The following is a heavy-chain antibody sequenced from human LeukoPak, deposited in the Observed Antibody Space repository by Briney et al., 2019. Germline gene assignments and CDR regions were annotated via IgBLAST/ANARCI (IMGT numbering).Heavy chain of an antibody. Sequence: GGSLRLSCAASGFTFSSYAMHWVRQAPGKGLEWVAVISYDGSNKYYADSVKGRFTISRDNSKNTLYLQMNSLRAEDTAVYYCARQDYYDSSGYSPDYWGQGTLVTVSS. D-gene: IGHD3-22*01. CDR2: ISYDGSNK. CDR3: ARQDYYDSSGYSPDY. CDR1: GFTFSSYA. V-gene: IGHV3-30-3*01. J-gene: IGHJ4*02.